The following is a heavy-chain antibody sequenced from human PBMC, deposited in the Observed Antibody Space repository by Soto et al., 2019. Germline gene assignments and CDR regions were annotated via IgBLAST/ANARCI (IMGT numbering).Heavy chain of an antibody. CDR3: TTAKYDY. V-gene: IGHV1-46*03. J-gene: IGHJ4*02. Sequence: ASVKVSSKASGYTFTSYYMHWVRQAPGQGLEWMGIINPSGGSTSYAQKFQGRVTMTRHTSTSTVYTELSSLRSEDTAMYYCTTAKYDYWGQGTLVTVSS. CDR2: INPSGGST. CDR1: GYTFTSYY.